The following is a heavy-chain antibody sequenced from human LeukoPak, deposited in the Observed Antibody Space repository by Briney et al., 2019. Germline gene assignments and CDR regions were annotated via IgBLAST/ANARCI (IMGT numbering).Heavy chain of an antibody. D-gene: IGHD6-6*01. V-gene: IGHV4-4*02. CDR2: INHSGST. Sequence: SETLSLTCAVSGYSISSSNWWGWIRQPPGKGLEWIGEINHSGSTNYNPSLKSRVTISVDTSKNQFSLKLSSVTAADTAVYYCARGYYSSSYFDYWGQGTLVTVSS. CDR3: ARGYYSSSYFDY. J-gene: IGHJ4*02. CDR1: GYSISSSNW.